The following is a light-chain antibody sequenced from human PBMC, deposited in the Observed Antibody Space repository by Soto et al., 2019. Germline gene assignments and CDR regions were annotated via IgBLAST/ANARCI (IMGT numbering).Light chain of an antibody. CDR1: ERINTY. Sequence: DIQMTQSPSSVSASVGDRVTITCRASERINTYLAWYQQQPGKAPKLLIYAASSLQSGVPSRFSGSGSGTEFPRTISNRQPEDFATYYCQQANRPPLTCGGGTKGEIK. CDR3: QQANRPPLT. V-gene: IGKV1-12*01. CDR2: AAS. J-gene: IGKJ4*01.